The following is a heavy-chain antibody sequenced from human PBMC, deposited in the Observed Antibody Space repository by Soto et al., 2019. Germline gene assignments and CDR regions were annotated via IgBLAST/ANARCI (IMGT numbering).Heavy chain of an antibody. V-gene: IGHV4-4*02. CDR3: ARWLRTWGEYVHNSFDP. D-gene: IGHD3-16*01. Sequence: QVQLQESGPGLVKPSETLSLTCAVSGGSISTSNWWSWVRQPPEKGLDWIGEIYHTGTTNYNPSFKSRVTISVDTSKHHLPLKLSSVTAADTAVYYCARWLRTWGEYVHNSFDPWGQGTLVTVSS. CDR2: IYHTGTT. CDR1: GGSISTSNW. J-gene: IGHJ5*02.